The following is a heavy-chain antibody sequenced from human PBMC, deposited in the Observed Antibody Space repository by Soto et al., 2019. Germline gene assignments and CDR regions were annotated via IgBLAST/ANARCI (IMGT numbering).Heavy chain of an antibody. Sequence: QLQLQESGSGLVKPSQTLSLTCAVSGGSISSGGYSWSWIRQPPGKGLEWIGYIYHSGSTYYNPSLMCRVTISLDRSNNQFSLKLSSVTAADPSVYSCARGPYCGGDCYSYSLDSWGQGTLVTVSS. V-gene: IGHV4-30-2*01. CDR1: GGSISSGGYS. CDR3: ARGPYCGGDCYSYSLDS. CDR2: IYHSGST. D-gene: IGHD2-21*02. J-gene: IGHJ4*02.